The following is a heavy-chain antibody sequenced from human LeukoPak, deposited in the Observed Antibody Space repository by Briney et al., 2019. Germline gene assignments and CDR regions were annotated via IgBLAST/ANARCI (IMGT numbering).Heavy chain of an antibody. V-gene: IGHV1-18*01. CDR3: ARGILRISGYGYYYYGMDV. Sequence: ASVKVSCKASGGTFSSYAISWVRQAPGQGLEWMGWISAYNGNTNYAQKLQGRVTMTTDTSTSTAYMELRSLRSDDTAVYYCARGILRISGYGYYYYGMDVWGQGTTVTVSS. J-gene: IGHJ6*02. D-gene: IGHD5-12*01. CDR2: ISAYNGNT. CDR1: GGTFSSYA.